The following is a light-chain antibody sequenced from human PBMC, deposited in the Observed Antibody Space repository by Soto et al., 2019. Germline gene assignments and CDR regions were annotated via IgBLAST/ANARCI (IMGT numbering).Light chain of an antibody. CDR1: QSISNH. Sequence: DVQMTQSPSSLSASVEDRVIITCRASQSISNHLNWYQQKPGKAPSLLIYDASNLEAGVPSRFRGSGSGTDFTFTISRLQPEDIATYYCQQYENLPTFGQGTRLAI. V-gene: IGKV1-33*01. J-gene: IGKJ5*01. CDR3: QQYENLPT. CDR2: DAS.